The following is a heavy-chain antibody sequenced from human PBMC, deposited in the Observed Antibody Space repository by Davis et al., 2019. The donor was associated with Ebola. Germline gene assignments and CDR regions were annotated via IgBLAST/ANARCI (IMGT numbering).Heavy chain of an antibody. J-gene: IGHJ5*02. CDR2: IHHSGST. V-gene: IGHV4-59*12. CDR1: GGYININY. D-gene: IGHD2-15*01. Sequence: MPSETLSLTCTVSGGYININYWSWIRQPPGKGLEWIGYIHHSGSTTYNPSLQSRVTMSVDTSKNQFSLKLSSVTAADTAVYYCARGASVLVVVAARRWWFDPWGQGTLVTVSS. CDR3: ARGASVLVVVAARRWWFDP.